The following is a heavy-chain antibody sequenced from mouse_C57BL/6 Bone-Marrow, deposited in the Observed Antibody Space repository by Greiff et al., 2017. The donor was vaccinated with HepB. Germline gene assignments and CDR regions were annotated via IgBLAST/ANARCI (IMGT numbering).Heavy chain of an antibody. CDR1: GYAFSSSW. J-gene: IGHJ3*01. Sequence: VKLQQSGPELVKPGASVKISCKASGYAFSSSWMNWVKQRPGKGLEWIGRIYPGDGDTNYNGKFKGKATLTADKSSSTAYMQLSSLTSEDSAVYFCARLTAYWGQGTLVTVSA. V-gene: IGHV1-82*01. CDR3: ARLTAY. CDR2: IYPGDGDT.